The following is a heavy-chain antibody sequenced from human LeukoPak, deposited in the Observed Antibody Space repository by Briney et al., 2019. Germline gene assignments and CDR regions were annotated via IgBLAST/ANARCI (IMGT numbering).Heavy chain of an antibody. CDR2: ISYDGSNK. CDR3: ARDTPSDGVDQRRAFDI. Sequence: GGSLRLSCAASGFTFSSYAMHWVRQAPGKGLEWVAVISYDGSNKYYADSVKGRFTISRDNSKNTLYLQMNSLRAEDTAVCYCARDTPSDGVDQRRAFDIWGQGTMVIVSS. J-gene: IGHJ3*02. V-gene: IGHV3-30-3*01. D-gene: IGHD2-15*01. CDR1: GFTFSSYA.